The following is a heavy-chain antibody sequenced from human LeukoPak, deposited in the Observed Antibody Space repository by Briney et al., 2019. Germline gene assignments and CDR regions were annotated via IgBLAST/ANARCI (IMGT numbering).Heavy chain of an antibody. CDR1: AGSISSYY. V-gene: IGHV4-59*01. CDR3: ARAGSSWYWAPKYYYYGMDV. CDR2: IYYSGST. D-gene: IGHD6-13*01. Sequence: SETLSLTCTVSAGSISSYYWSWIRQPPGKGLEWIGYIYYSGSTNYNPSLKSRVTISVDTSKNQFSLKLSSVTAADTAVYYCARAGSSWYWAPKYYYYGMDVWGQGTTVTVSS. J-gene: IGHJ6*02.